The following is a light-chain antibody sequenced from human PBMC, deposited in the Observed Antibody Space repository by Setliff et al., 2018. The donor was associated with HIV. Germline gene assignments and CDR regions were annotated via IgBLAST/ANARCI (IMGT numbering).Light chain of an antibody. V-gene: IGLV2-14*01. Sequence: QSVLTQPASVSGSPGQSITISCTGTSSDVGGYKYVSWYQQHPGKAPRLMIYEVSNRPSGVSNRFSGSKSGTTASLTISGLQAEDEAHYYCSSYTSSFTVVFGGGTKVTVL. CDR3: SSYTSSFTVV. J-gene: IGLJ2*01. CDR1: SSDVGGYKY. CDR2: EVS.